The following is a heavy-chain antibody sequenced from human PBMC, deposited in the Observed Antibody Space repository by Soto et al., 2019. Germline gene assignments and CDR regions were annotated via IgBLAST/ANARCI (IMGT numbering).Heavy chain of an antibody. CDR1: GGSISSGGYY. CDR2: IYYSGSN. D-gene: IGHD6-13*01. Sequence: QVQLQESGPGLVKPSQTLSLTCTVSGGSISSGGYYWSWIRQHPGKGLEWIGYIYYSGSNDYNPSLKNRLTISVGTCKNQLSLKLGSVTAADTAVYFCANSFGVAAAGPVDYWGQGTLVTVSS. J-gene: IGHJ4*02. CDR3: ANSFGVAAAGPVDY. V-gene: IGHV4-31*03.